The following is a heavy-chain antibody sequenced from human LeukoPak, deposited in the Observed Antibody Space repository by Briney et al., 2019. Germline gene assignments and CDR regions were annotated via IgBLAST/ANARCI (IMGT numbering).Heavy chain of an antibody. CDR2: ISYDGSNK. J-gene: IGHJ4*02. CDR3: AREWHSSSARSFDY. CDR1: GFTFSSYA. V-gene: IGHV3-30-3*01. D-gene: IGHD6-6*01. Sequence: GGSLRLSCAASGFTFSSYAMHWVRQAPGKGLEWVAVISYDGSNKYYADSVKGRFTISRDNSKNTLYLQMNSLRAEDTAVYYCAREWHSSSARSFDYWGQGTLVTVSS.